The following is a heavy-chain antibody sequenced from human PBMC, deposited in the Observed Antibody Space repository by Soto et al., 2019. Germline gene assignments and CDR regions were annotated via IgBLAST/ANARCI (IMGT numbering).Heavy chain of an antibody. CDR2: ISGSGGST. V-gene: IGHV3-23*01. Sequence: GGSLRLSCAASGFTFSSYAMSWVRQAPGKGLEWVSAISGSGGSTYYADSVKGRFTISRDNSKNTLYLQMNSLRAEDTAVYYCASMGVIVIRTEDYWGQGTLVTVSS. CDR1: GFTFSSYA. J-gene: IGHJ4*02. D-gene: IGHD3-16*02. CDR3: ASMGVIVIRTEDY.